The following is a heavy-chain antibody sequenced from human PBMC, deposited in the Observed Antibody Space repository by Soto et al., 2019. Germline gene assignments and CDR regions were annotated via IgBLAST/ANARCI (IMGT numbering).Heavy chain of an antibody. J-gene: IGHJ5*02. Sequence: SHTLXLTGGMSWDIFSINKATFNWIRQSPSRVLEWLGRTYYRSNWYNEYAVSVKSRITINPDTSKNQFSLQLNSVTPEDTAVYYCARATRNWLETWGQGTLVTVSS. D-gene: IGHD4-17*01. CDR3: ARATRNWLET. V-gene: IGHV6-1*01. CDR2: TYYRSNWYN. CDR1: WDIFSINKAT.